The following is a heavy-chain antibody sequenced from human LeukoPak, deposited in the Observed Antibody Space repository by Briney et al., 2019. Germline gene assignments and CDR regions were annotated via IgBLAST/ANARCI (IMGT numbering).Heavy chain of an antibody. CDR2: ISGSGGST. CDR3: AELGITMIGGV. V-gene: IGHV3-23*01. CDR1: GFTFSSYA. J-gene: IGHJ6*04. Sequence: GGSLRLSCAAFGFTFSSYAMSWVRQAPGKGLEWVSAISGSGGSTYYADSVKGRFTISRDNAKNSLYLQMNSLRAEDTAVYYCAELGITMIGGVWGKGTTVTISS. D-gene: IGHD3-10*02.